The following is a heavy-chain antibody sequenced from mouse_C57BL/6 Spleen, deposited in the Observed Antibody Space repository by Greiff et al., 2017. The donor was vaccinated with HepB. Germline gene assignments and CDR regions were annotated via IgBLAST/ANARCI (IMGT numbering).Heavy chain of an antibody. Sequence: VQLQQSGAELVKPGASVKLSCKASGYTFTSYWMHWVKQRPGQGLEWIGMIHPNSGSTNYNEKFKSKATLTVDKSSSTAYMQLSSLTSEGSAVYYCARGNYGSSYVWYFDVWGTGTTVTVSS. D-gene: IGHD1-1*01. J-gene: IGHJ1*03. CDR1: GYTFTSYW. CDR3: ARGNYGSSYVWYFDV. V-gene: IGHV1-64*01. CDR2: IHPNSGST.